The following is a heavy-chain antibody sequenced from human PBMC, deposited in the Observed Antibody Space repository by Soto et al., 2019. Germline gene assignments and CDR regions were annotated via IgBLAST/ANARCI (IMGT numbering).Heavy chain of an antibody. J-gene: IGHJ4*02. CDR2: IYYSGST. V-gene: IGHV4-31*03. CDR1: GGSISSGGYY. CDR3: ARGGIAAAAPPDY. Sequence: QVQLQESGPGLVKPSQTLSLTCTVSGGSISSGGYYWSWIRQHPGKGLEWSGYIYYSGSTYYNPSLKSRVTISVDTSKNQSSLKLSSVTAADTAVYYCARGGIAAAAPPDYWGQGTLVTVSS. D-gene: IGHD6-13*01.